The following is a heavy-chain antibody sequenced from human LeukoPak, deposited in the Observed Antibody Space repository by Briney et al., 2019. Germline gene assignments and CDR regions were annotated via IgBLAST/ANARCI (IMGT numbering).Heavy chain of an antibody. Sequence: ETLSLTCAVYGGSFSGYYWSWIRQAPGKGLEWVSAISGSGGSTYYADSVKGRFTISRDNSKNTLYLQMNSLRAEDTAVYYCAKGGCSTSCYDADYFDYWGQGTLVTVSS. D-gene: IGHD2-2*01. V-gene: IGHV3-23*01. CDR1: GGSFSGYY. CDR3: AKGGCSTSCYDADYFDY. J-gene: IGHJ4*02. CDR2: ISGSGGST.